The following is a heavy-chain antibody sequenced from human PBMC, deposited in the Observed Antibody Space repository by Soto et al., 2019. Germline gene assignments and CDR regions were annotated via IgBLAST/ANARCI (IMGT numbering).Heavy chain of an antibody. J-gene: IGHJ6*02. V-gene: IGHV5-51*01. D-gene: IGHD3-3*01. CDR3: ARPLRFLADYYGMEV. CDR2: IFPGDSET. Sequence: HGESLKISCKGSGYTFTTYWIGWVRQMPGKGLEWMGIIFPGDSETRYSPSFRGQVTMSADKSITTAYLQWSSLKASDTAIYYCARPLRFLADYYGMEVWGQGTMVTVSS. CDR1: GYTFTTYW.